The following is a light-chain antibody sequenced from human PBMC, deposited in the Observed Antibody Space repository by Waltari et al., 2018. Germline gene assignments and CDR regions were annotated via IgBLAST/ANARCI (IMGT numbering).Light chain of an antibody. Sequence: CRARQMVMRYLAWYQQKPGQAPRRLIYGASSRATGIPDRFSGVGSGTDFSLTISRLEPEDFAVYYCQKYDRLPATFGQGTKVEIK. J-gene: IGKJ1*01. CDR1: QMVMRY. CDR3: QKYDRLPAT. V-gene: IGKV3-20*01. CDR2: GAS.